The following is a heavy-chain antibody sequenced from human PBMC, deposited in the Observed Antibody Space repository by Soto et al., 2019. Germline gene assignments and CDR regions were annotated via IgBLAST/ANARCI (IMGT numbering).Heavy chain of an antibody. J-gene: IGHJ5*02. Sequence: ASVKVSCKVSGYTLTELSMHWVRQAPGKGLEWMGGFDPEDGETIYAQKFQGRVTMTEDTSTDTAYMELSSLRSEDTAMYYCATGYCSGCSCYDWFDPWGQGTLVTVSS. D-gene: IGHD2-15*01. CDR2: FDPEDGET. CDR1: GYTLTELS. CDR3: ATGYCSGCSCYDWFDP. V-gene: IGHV1-24*01.